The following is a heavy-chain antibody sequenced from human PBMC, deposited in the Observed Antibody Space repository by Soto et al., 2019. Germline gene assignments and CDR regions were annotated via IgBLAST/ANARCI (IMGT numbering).Heavy chain of an antibody. CDR2: IIPIFGTA. D-gene: IGHD3-22*01. CDR3: ARDLDYYDSSGPGAFDI. V-gene: IGHV1-69*01. J-gene: IGHJ3*02. CDR1: GGTFSSYA. Sequence: QVQLVQSGAEVKKPGSSVKVSCKASGGTFSSYAISWVRQAPGQGLEWMGGIIPIFGTANYAQKFQGRVTITADESTITAYMELSSLRSEDTAVYYCARDLDYYDSSGPGAFDIWGQGTMVTVSS.